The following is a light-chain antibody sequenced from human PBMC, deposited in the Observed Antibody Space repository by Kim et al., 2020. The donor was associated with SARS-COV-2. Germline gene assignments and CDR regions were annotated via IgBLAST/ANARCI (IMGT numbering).Light chain of an antibody. CDR1: QSISNY. V-gene: IGKV3-11*01. Sequence: FPPGERATLSCRARQSISNYLAWYQQKPGQAPRLLFYDASNRATGIPARFSGSGSATDFTLTISSLEPEDFAVYYCQQRRDWPLTFGGGTKVDIK. CDR2: DAS. CDR3: QQRRDWPLT. J-gene: IGKJ4*01.